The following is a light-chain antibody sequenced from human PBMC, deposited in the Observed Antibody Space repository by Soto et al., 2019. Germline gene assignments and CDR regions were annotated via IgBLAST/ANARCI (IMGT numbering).Light chain of an antibody. CDR1: QSVLYSSNNNNY. Sequence: DIVMTQSPDSLAVSLGERATINCKSSQSVLYSSNNNNYLAWYQHKPGHPPKLLIYWASTRESGVPDRFSGSGSATDFTLTINSLQAEDVAFYYCQQYYTTPITFGQGTRLEIK. CDR2: WAS. J-gene: IGKJ5*01. V-gene: IGKV4-1*01. CDR3: QQYYTTPIT.